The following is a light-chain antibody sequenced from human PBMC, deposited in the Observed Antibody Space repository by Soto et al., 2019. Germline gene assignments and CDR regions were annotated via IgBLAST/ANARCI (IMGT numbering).Light chain of an antibody. CDR1: SSDVGGYNY. J-gene: IGLJ2*01. CDR3: SSYTSSRARFEV. V-gene: IGLV2-14*01. Sequence: QSVLTQPASVSGSPGQSITISCTGTSSDVGGYNYVSWYQQHPGKAPKLMIYDVSNRPSGVSNRFSGSKYGNTASLTISGPQAEDEAEYYCSSYTSSRARFEVFGGGTKLTVL. CDR2: DVS.